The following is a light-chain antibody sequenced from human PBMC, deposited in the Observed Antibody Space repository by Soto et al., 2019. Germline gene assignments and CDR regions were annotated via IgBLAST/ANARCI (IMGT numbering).Light chain of an antibody. J-gene: IGLJ3*02. Sequence: QTVVTQEPSLTVSPGGTVTLTCARTTGAVTSGYYPNWFQRKPGQALRTLIYRTSNKRSWTPARFSGSLLGGKAALTLSGVQPEDEADYYCVLLYGGAWVFGGGTKVTVL. V-gene: IGLV7-43*01. CDR1: TGAVTSGYY. CDR3: VLLYGGAWV. CDR2: RTS.